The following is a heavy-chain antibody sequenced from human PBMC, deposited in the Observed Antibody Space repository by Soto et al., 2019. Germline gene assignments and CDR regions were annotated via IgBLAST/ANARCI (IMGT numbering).Heavy chain of an antibody. CDR3: ATRTDYYYGSGSLGGMDV. CDR2: IYYSGST. V-gene: IGHV4-31*03. Sequence: SETLSLTCTVSGDSISSGSYYWSWIRQLPGKGLEWIGYIYYSGSTYYNPSLKSRVTISVDTSKNQFSLKLNSVTAADTAVYYCATRTDYYYGSGSLGGMDVWAQGTTVTVSS. J-gene: IGHJ6*02. CDR1: GDSISSGSYY. D-gene: IGHD3-10*01.